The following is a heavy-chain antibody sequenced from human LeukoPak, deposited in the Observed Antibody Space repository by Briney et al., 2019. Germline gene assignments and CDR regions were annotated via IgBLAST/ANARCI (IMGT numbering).Heavy chain of an antibody. CDR2: ISHDGGNE. Sequence: GGSLRLSCAASGFTFSSYGIHWVRQAPGKGLEWVAVISHDGGNEYYADSVKGRFTISRDNSKNTLYLQMNSLRAEDTAVYYCAKLYYYDSSGYCPWGQGTLVTVSS. V-gene: IGHV3-30*18. D-gene: IGHD3-22*01. J-gene: IGHJ5*02. CDR1: GFTFSSYG. CDR3: AKLYYYDSSGYCP.